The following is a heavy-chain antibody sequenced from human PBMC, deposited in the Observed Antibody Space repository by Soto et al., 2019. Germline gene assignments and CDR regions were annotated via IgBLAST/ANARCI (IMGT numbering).Heavy chain of an antibody. CDR3: ARAPLQYSSGWSLPLYYYYGMDV. J-gene: IGHJ6*02. Sequence: PSHTLSLTCAISGDSVSSNNAAWNWIRQSPSRGLEWLGRTYYRPKWYNDYAVSVKSRITITPDRSKNQFSLQLNSVTPEDTAVYYCARAPLQYSSGWSLPLYYYYGMDVWGQGTTVTVSS. V-gene: IGHV6-1*01. CDR1: GDSVSSNNAA. CDR2: TYYRPKWYN. D-gene: IGHD6-19*01.